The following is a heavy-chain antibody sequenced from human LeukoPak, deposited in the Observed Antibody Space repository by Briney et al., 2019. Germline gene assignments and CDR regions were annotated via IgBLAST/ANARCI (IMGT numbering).Heavy chain of an antibody. CDR2: ISITTSTI. V-gene: IGHV3-48*02. Sequence: RGSLRLSCAASGFTFSSYSMNWVRQAPGKGLEWVSYISITTSTIYYADSVKGRFTISRDNAKNSLYLQMNSLRDEDTAVYYCARLTRIAAAGTLDYWGQGTLVTVSS. J-gene: IGHJ4*02. D-gene: IGHD6-13*01. CDR1: GFTFSSYS. CDR3: ARLTRIAAAGTLDY.